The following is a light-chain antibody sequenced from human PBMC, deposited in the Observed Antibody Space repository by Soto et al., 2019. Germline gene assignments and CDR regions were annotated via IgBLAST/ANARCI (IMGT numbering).Light chain of an antibody. CDR3: LLTSAGTRV. V-gene: IGLV7-46*01. CDR1: TGAVTSGHF. Sequence: QAVVTQEPSLTVSPGGTVTLTCGSSTGAVTSGHFPYWFQQKAGQAPRTLICDTTNKHSWTPARFSGSLLGGKAALTLSGAQPEDEADYYCLLTSAGTRVFGSGTKLTVL. J-gene: IGLJ1*01. CDR2: DTT.